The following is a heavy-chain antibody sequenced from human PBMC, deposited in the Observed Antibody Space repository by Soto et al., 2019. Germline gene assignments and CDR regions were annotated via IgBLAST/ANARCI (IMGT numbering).Heavy chain of an antibody. Sequence: SVKVSCTASGGTFNTYGISWVLQAPGEGLEWMGWIVPFFGLSNNAQKFQGRVTISAGESTNTAYMELSSLRSDDTDVYYCGINLAARLYYYFCDYWGQGTLVNGSS. D-gene: IGHD3-10*01. CDR2: IVPFFGLS. CDR3: GINLAARLYYYFCDY. CDR1: GGTFNTYG. J-gene: IGHJ4*02. V-gene: IGHV1-69*13.